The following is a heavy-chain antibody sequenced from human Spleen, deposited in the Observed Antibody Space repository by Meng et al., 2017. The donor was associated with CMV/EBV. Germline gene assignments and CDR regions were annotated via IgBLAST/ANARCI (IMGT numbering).Heavy chain of an antibody. CDR3: ARDFDN. J-gene: IGHJ4*02. V-gene: IGHV3-48*01. Sequence: GGSLRLSCAASGFTFSSYGMHWVRQAPGKGLEWVAYITSGGSVRYYADFVKGRFTVSRENAWNSLFLQMNSLRAEDTAVYYCARDFDNWGQGILVTVSS. CDR1: GFTFSSYG. CDR2: ITSGGSVR.